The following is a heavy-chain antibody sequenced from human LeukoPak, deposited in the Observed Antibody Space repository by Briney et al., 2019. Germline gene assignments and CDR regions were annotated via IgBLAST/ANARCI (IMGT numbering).Heavy chain of an antibody. CDR1: GGSISSGGYY. CDR3: ASHWYYDSSGYYYANYFDY. D-gene: IGHD3-22*01. V-gene: IGHV4-31*03. Sequence: PSQTLSLTCTVSGGSISSGGYYWSWIRQHPGKGLEWIGYIYYSGSTYYNPSLKSRVTISVDTSKNQFSLKLSSLTAADTAVYYCASHWYYDSSGYYYANYFDYWGQGTLVTVSS. J-gene: IGHJ4*02. CDR2: IYYSGST.